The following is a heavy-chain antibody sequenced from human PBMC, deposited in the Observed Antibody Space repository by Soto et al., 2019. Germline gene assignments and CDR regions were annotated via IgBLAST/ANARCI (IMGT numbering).Heavy chain of an antibody. V-gene: IGHV1-69*12. CDR3: ASWYSGRRGYYYGMDV. J-gene: IGHJ6*02. CDR1: GGTFSSYA. Sequence: QVQLVQSGAEVKKPGSSVKVSCKASGGTFSSYAISWVRQAPGQGLEWMGGIIPIFGTANYAQKFQGRVTITADESTSTAYMELSSVRSEDTAVYYCASWYSGRRGYYYGMDVWGQGTTVTVSS. D-gene: IGHD1-26*01. CDR2: IIPIFGTA.